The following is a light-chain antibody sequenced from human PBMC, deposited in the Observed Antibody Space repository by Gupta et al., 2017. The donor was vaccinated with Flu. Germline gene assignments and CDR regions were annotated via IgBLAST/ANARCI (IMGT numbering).Light chain of an antibody. V-gene: IGKV4-1*01. CDR2: WAS. CDR1: QSLLYSFNNKNY. CDR3: QQHLDALS. J-gene: IGKJ4*01. Sequence: DTVMTQSPDSLAVSLGERATINCKSSQSLLYSFNNKNYLAWYQQKPGQPPKLLIYWASTRESGVPDRFSGSGSGTDFTLTISSLQAEDVAVYYGQQHLDALSFGGGTKVEIK.